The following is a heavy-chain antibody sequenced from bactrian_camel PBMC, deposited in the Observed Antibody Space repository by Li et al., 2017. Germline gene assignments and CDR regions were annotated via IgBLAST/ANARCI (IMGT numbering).Heavy chain of an antibody. CDR2: IYSDDSNT. D-gene: IGHD5*01. Sequence: HVQLVESGGGLVQPGGSLRLSCAASGFTFSYYMSWVRQAPGKGLEWVSSIYSDDSNTAYADSVKGRFTISRDNAKNTGYLQMNSLKSEDTALYYCATTLWVGSEEYNYWGQGTQVTVS. CDR1: GFTFSYY. J-gene: IGHJ4*01. V-gene: IGHV3-2*01. CDR3: ATTLWVGSEEYNY.